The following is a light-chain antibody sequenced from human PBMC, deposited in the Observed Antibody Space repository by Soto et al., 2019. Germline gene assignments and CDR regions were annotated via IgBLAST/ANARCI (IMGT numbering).Light chain of an antibody. V-gene: IGLV2-14*03. CDR2: DVS. J-gene: IGLJ2*01. CDR3: SSYTSSSTFVV. CDR1: SSDVGGYNY. Sequence: QSALTQPASVSGSPGQSITISCTGTSSDVGGYNYVSWYQHHPGKAPKLMIYDVSYRSSGVSNRFSGSKSGNTASLTISGLQAEDEADYYCSSYTSSSTFVVFGGGTKLTVL.